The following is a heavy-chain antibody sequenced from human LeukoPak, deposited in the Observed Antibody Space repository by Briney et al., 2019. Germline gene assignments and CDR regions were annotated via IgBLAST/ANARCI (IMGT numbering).Heavy chain of an antibody. CDR1: GFSLSTSGVG. V-gene: IGHV2-5*02. Sequence: SGPTLVKPTQALALTRTFSGFSLSTSGVGVGWVRQPPGKALDWLAFIYWDDDKRYSPSLKSRLTITKDTSKNQVVLTMTNMDPVDTATYYCAHRRNYYDTSGTLDYWGQGTLVTVSS. J-gene: IGHJ4*02. CDR3: AHRRNYYDTSGTLDY. CDR2: IYWDDDK. D-gene: IGHD3-22*01.